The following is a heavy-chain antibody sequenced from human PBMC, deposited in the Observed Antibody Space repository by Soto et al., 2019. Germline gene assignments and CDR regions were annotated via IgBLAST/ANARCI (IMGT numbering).Heavy chain of an antibody. D-gene: IGHD4-17*01. CDR2: ISGSAGST. Sequence: EVQLFESGGGLVRPGGSLRVSCAVSGLTFSNYAMTWVRQAPGKGLGWVSTISGSAGSTYYADSVKGRFTISRDNSKNTLYLQMNSLRAEDTAIYYCAKEISSDYFPLDYWGQGTLVKVSS. V-gene: IGHV3-23*01. CDR3: AKEISSDYFPLDY. J-gene: IGHJ4*02. CDR1: GLTFSNYA.